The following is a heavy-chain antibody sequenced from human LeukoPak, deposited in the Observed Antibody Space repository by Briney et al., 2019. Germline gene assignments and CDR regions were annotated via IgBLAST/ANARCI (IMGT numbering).Heavy chain of an antibody. CDR2: INSDGSST. V-gene: IGHV3-74*01. CDR3: ARGGVTAGFDY. CDR1: GFTFSSYW. J-gene: IGHJ4*02. D-gene: IGHD2-2*01. Sequence: GGSLRLSCAASGFTFSSYWMHWVRQAPGKGLVWVARINSDGSSTNYADSVRGRLTISRDNAKNTLWLQMNSLRAEDTAVYYCARGGVTAGFDYWAQGTLVAVSS.